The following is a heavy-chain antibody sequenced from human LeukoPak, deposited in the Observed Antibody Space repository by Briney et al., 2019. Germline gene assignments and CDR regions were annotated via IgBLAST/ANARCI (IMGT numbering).Heavy chain of an antibody. CDR2: ISYDGSNK. V-gene: IGHV3-30*18. CDR1: GFTSSSYG. J-gene: IGHJ5*02. D-gene: IGHD3-10*01. CDR3: AKDAKRITMVRGVKGGNWFDP. Sequence: GRSLRPSCAASGFTSSSYGMHWVRQAPGKGLEWVAVISYDGSNKYYADSVKGRFTISRDNSKNTLYLQMNSLRAEDTAVYYCAKDAKRITMVRGVKGGNWFDPWGQGALVTVSS.